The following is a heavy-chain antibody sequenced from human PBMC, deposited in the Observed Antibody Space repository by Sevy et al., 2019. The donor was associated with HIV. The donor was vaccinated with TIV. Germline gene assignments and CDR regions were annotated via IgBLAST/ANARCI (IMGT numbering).Heavy chain of an antibody. CDR2: IKQDESEK. CDR1: GFSFSSYW. V-gene: IGHV3-7*03. Sequence: GGSLRLSCAASGFSFSSYWMHWVRQAPGKGLEWVANIKQDESEKYYAASVKGRFTISRDNAKNSVYLQMNSLRPEDTAIYYCAGGNSGSFDYWGQGTLVTVSS. CDR3: AGGNSGSFDY. J-gene: IGHJ4*02. D-gene: IGHD3-22*01.